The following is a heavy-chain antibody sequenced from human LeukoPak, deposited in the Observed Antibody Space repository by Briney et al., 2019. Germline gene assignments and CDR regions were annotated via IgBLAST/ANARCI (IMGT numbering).Heavy chain of an antibody. CDR2: ISAYNGNT. Sequence: ASVKVSCKASGYTVTSCGISWVRQAPGHGLEWMGWISAYNGNTKYAQKLQGRVTKTTDTSPSTAYMERRSLRSDDTAVYYCARDDYYDSSGYERFSDGRDVWREDPTVSVSS. CDR1: GYTVTSCG. V-gene: IGHV1-18*01. CDR3: ARDDYYDSSGYERFSDGRDV. D-gene: IGHD3-22*01. J-gene: IGHJ6*04.